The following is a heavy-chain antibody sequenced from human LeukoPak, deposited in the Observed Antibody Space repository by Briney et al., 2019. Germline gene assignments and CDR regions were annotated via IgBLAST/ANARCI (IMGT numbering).Heavy chain of an antibody. Sequence: SETLSLTCTVSGGSISSSSYYWGWIRQPPGKGLEWIGSIYYSGSTYYNPSLKSRVTISVDTSKNQFSLKLSSVTAADTAVYYCARARGRAFDIWGQGTMVTASS. D-gene: IGHD3-16*01. CDR2: IYYSGST. CDR1: GGSISSSSYY. J-gene: IGHJ3*02. V-gene: IGHV4-39*07. CDR3: ARARGRAFDI.